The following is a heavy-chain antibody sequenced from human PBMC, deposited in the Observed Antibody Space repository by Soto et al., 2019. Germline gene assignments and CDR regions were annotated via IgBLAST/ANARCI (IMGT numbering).Heavy chain of an antibody. V-gene: IGHV1-18*01. J-gene: IGHJ6*02. CDR1: GYTFTSYG. D-gene: IGHD3-10*01. CDR2: ISAYNGNT. CDR3: ARVSRGDDYYYGMDV. Sequence: ASVKVSCKASGYTFTSYGISWVRQAPGQGLEWMGWISAYNGNTNYAQKLQGRVTMTTDTSTSTAYIELRSLRSDDTAVYYCARVSRGDDYYYGMDVWGQGTTVTVSS.